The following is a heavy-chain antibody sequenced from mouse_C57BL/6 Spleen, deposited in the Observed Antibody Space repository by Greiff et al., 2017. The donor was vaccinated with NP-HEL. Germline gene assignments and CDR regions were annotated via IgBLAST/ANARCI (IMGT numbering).Heavy chain of an antibody. CDR1: GYTFTSYW. Sequence: VQLQQPGAELVRPGSSVKLSCKASGYTFTSYWMDWVKQRPGQGLEWIGNIYPSDSETHYNQKFKDKATLTVAKSSSTAYMQLSSLTSEDSAVYYCARSDYYGSSQWYVDVWGTGTTVTVSS. D-gene: IGHD1-1*01. CDR2: IYPSDSET. CDR3: ARSDYYGSSQWYVDV. V-gene: IGHV1-61*01. J-gene: IGHJ1*03.